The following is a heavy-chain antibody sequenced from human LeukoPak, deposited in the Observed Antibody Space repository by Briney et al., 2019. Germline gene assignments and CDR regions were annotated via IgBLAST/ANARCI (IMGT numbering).Heavy chain of an antibody. CDR2: LYHSGST. V-gene: IGHV4-38-2*02. CDR1: GYSISSGYY. D-gene: IGHD1-14*01. Sequence: SEILSLTCSVSGYSISSGYYWGWIRQAPGKGLEWIGNLYHSGSTYYNPSLKSRVSISVDTSKNQFSLNLSSVTAADTAVYYCARVRRTFYYYMDVWGKGTTVTVSS. J-gene: IGHJ6*03. CDR3: ARVRRTFYYYMDV.